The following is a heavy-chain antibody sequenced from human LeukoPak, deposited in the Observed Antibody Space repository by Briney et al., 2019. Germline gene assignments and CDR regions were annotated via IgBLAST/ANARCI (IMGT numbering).Heavy chain of an antibody. Sequence: GASVKVSCKASGYTFTSYGISWVRQAPGQGLEWMGWISAYNGNTNYAQKFQGRVTITADESTSTAYMELSSLRSEDTAVYYCARDPPTRVATIRAGDNDYWGQGTLVTVSS. CDR2: ISAYNGNT. D-gene: IGHD5-24*01. CDR3: ARDPPTRVATIRAGDNDY. V-gene: IGHV1-18*01. J-gene: IGHJ4*02. CDR1: GYTFTSYG.